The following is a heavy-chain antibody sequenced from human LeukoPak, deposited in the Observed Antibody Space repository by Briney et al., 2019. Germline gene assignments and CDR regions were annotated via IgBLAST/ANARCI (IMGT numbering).Heavy chain of an antibody. J-gene: IGHJ6*02. Sequence: ASVKVSCKASGGTFSRNAISWVRQAPGQGLEWMGGIIPIFGTTNYAQKFQGRVTITADESTSTVYMELSSLRSEDTAVYYCARNDYGDYATYGMDVWGQGTTVTVSS. CDR1: GGTFSRNA. D-gene: IGHD4-17*01. V-gene: IGHV1-69*13. CDR2: IIPIFGTT. CDR3: ARNDYGDYATYGMDV.